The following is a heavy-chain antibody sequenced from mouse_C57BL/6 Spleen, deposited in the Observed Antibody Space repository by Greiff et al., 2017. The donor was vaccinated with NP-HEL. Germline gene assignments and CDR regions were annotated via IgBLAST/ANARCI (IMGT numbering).Heavy chain of an antibody. V-gene: IGHV1-39*01. CDR2: IHPNYGTT. CDR1: GYSFTDYN. D-gene: IGHD1-1*01. Sequence: VQLQQSGPELVKPGASVKISCKASGYSFTDYNMNWVKPSNGKSLEWIGVIHPNYGTTSYNQKFKGKATLTVDQSSSTAYMQLNSLTSEDSAVYYCAREGITTVVATDWYFDVWGTGTTVTVSS. J-gene: IGHJ1*03. CDR3: AREGITTVVATDWYFDV.